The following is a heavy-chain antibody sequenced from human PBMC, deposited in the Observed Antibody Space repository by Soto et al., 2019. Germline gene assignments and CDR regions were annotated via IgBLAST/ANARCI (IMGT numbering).Heavy chain of an antibody. V-gene: IGHV3-23*01. CDR2: ISGSGGST. J-gene: IGHJ4*02. D-gene: IGHD3-10*01. CDR3: AKDRPASGNYGSGSSDY. Sequence: EVQLLESGGGLVQPGGSLRLSCAASGFTFSSYAMSWVRQAPGKGLEWVSAISGSGGSTYYADSVKGRFTISRDNSKNTLYLQMNSLRAEDTAVYYCAKDRPASGNYGSGSSDYWGQGTLVTVSS. CDR1: GFTFSSYA.